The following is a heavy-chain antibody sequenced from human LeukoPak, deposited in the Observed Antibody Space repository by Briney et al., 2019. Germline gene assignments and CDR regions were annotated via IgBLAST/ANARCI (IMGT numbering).Heavy chain of an antibody. D-gene: IGHD1-14*01. CDR1: GYTFTDYY. J-gene: IGHJ4*02. CDR3: ARGRRLTGY. CDR2: INPNSGGT. V-gene: IGHV1-2*02. Sequence: ASVKVSCKASGYTFTDYYMHWVRQAPGQGLEWMGWINPNSGGTNYAQKFQGRVTMTRNTSISTAYMELSSLRSEDTAVYYCARGRRLTGYWGQGTLVTVSS.